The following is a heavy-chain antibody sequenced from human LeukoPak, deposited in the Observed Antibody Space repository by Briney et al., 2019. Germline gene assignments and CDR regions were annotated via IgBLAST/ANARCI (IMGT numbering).Heavy chain of an antibody. CDR3: ARTRPGYSYGYSGGTCFDY. V-gene: IGHV4-34*01. CDR1: GGSFSGYY. CDR2: INHSGST. D-gene: IGHD5-18*01. J-gene: IGHJ4*02. Sequence: PSETPSLTCAVYGGSFSGYYWSWIRRPPGKGLEWIGEINHSGSTNYNPSLKSRVTISVDTSENQFSLKLSSVTAADTAVYYCARTRPGYSYGYSGGTCFDYWGQGTLVTVSS.